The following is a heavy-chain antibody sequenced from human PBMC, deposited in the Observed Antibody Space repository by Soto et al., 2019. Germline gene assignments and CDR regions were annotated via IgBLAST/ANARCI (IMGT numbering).Heavy chain of an antibody. CDR3: AKDDYGSGSYYNVGFWFDP. V-gene: IGHV3-23*01. CDR1: GFTFSSYA. D-gene: IGHD3-10*01. CDR2: ISGSGGST. Sequence: EVQLLESGGGLVQPGGSLRLSCAASGFTFSSYAMSWVRQAPGKGLEWVSAISGSGGSTYYADSVKGRFTISRDKSKNTLYLQMNSLRAEDTAVYYCAKDDYGSGSYYNVGFWFDPWGQGTLVTVSS. J-gene: IGHJ5*02.